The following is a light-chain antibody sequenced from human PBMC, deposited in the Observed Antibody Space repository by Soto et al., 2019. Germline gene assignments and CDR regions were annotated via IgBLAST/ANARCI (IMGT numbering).Light chain of an antibody. J-gene: IGLJ2*01. CDR1: SSDVGSYNL. V-gene: IGLV2-23*03. Sequence: QSALTQPASVSGSPGQSITISCTGTSSDVGSYNLVSWYQQHPGKAPKLMIYEGTKRPSGVSNRFSGSKSGNTSSLTISGRQVEDEADYYCCSYAGSGTFHVVFGGGTKLTVL. CDR2: EGT. CDR3: CSYAGSGTFHVV.